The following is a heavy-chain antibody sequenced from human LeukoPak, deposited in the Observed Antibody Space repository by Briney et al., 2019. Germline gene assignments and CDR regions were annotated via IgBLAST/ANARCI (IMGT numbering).Heavy chain of an antibody. V-gene: IGHV1-18*01. J-gene: IGHJ4*02. D-gene: IGHD5-12*01. Sequence: ASVKVSCKASGYTFTNYHISWVRQAPGQGLEWMGWISTYNGNTNYAQKLQGRVTMTTDTSTSTAYMELRSLRSDDTAVYYCARGSGIVATTKHDYWGQGTLVTVSS. CDR3: ARGSGIVATTKHDY. CDR2: ISTYNGNT. CDR1: GYTFTNYH.